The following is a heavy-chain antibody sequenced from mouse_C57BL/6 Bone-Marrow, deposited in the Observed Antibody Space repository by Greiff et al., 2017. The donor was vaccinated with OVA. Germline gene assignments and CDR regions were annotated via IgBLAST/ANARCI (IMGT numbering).Heavy chain of an antibody. CDR3: ALLLRRGLHWYFDV. CDR1: GYTFTSYW. D-gene: IGHD1-1*01. V-gene: IGHV1-72*01. CDR2: IDPNSGGT. Sequence: QVHVKQPGAELVKPGASVKLSCKASGYTFTSYWMHWVKQRPGRGLEWIGRIDPNSGGTKYNEKFKSKATLTVDKPSSTAYMQLSSLTSEDSAVYYCALLLRRGLHWYFDVWGTGTTVTVSS. J-gene: IGHJ1*03.